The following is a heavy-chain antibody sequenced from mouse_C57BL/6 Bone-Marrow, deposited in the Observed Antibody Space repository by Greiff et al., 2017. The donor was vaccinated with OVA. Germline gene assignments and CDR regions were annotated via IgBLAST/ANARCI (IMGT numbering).Heavy chain of an antibody. D-gene: IGHD2-2*01. V-gene: IGHV1-53*01. CDR3: ARGGIWLRVPMDY. CDR2: INPSNGGT. Sequence: VQLQQPGTELVKPGASVKLSCKASGYTFTSYWMHWVKQRPGQGLEWIGNINPSNGGTNYNEKFKSKATLTVDKSSSTAYMQLSSLTSEDSAVYYCARGGIWLRVPMDYWGQGTSVTVSS. J-gene: IGHJ4*01. CDR1: GYTFTSYW.